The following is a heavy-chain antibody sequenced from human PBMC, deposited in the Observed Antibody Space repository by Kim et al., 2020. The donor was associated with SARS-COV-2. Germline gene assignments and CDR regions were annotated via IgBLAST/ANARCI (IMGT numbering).Heavy chain of an antibody. D-gene: IGHD2-15*01. CDR2: ISGSSITT. CDR3: AKDGQLGGNLYWYFDL. CDR1: GFTFSSYA. Sequence: GGSLRLSCAASGFTFSSYAMSWVRQAPGKGLEWVSSISGSSITTYYADSVKGRFTISRDYSKNTLYLQMSSLRAEDTGVYYCAKDGQLGGNLYWYFDLWGRGTLVSVSS. V-gene: IGHV3-23*01. J-gene: IGHJ2*01.